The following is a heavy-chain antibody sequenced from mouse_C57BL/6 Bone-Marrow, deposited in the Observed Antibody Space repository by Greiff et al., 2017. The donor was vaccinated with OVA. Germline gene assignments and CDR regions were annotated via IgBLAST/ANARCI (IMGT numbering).Heavy chain of an antibody. Sequence: DVQLVESGGGLVKPGGSLKLSCAASGFTFSSYAMSWVRQTPEKRLEWVATISDGGSYTYYPDNVKGRFTISRDNAKNNLYLQMSHLKSEDTAMYYCARALITTVVATLDYWGQGTTLTVSS. CDR1: GFTFSSYA. CDR3: ARALITTVVATLDY. D-gene: IGHD1-1*01. CDR2: ISDGGSYT. J-gene: IGHJ2*01. V-gene: IGHV5-4*01.